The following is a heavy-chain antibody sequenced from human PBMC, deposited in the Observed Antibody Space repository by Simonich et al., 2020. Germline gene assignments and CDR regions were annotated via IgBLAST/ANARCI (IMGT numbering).Heavy chain of an antibody. CDR1: GFTFSSYW. V-gene: IGHV3-74*01. Sequence: EVQLVESGGGLVQPGGSLRLSCAASGFTFSSYWMHWCRQAPGKWRVWVSRINSDGSRTSYAASVKGRFTISRDNAKNTLYLQMNSLRAEDTAVYYCARNRLDYWGQGTLVTVSS. CDR3: ARNRLDY. J-gene: IGHJ4*02. CDR2: INSDGSRT.